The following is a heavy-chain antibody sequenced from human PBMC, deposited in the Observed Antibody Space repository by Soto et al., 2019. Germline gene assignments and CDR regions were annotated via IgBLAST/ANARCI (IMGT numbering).Heavy chain of an antibody. CDR3: ARGKAVAGPNAALDI. CDR2: IYTSGRT. CDR1: GLTVSTNY. D-gene: IGHD6-19*01. V-gene: IGHV3-66*01. J-gene: IGHJ3*02. Sequence: EVQLVESGGGLVQPGGSLRLSCAASGLTVSTNYMTWVRQAPGKGLEWVSFIYTSGRTDYTESVNTRFTIPRDHSKNTLYLQMNCLSAGDTAVYYSARGKAVAGPNAALDIWGQGTMVTVSS.